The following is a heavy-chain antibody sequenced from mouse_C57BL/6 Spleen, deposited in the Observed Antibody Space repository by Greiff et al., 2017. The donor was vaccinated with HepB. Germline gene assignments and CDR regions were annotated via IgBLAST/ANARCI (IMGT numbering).Heavy chain of an antibody. CDR2: INYDGSST. J-gene: IGHJ1*03. CDR3: ARDFLYYDYDVGYFDV. V-gene: IGHV5-16*01. CDR1: GFTFSDYY. Sequence: EVMLVESEGGLVQPGRSMKLSCTASGFTFSDYYMAWVRPVPEKGLEWVANINYDGSSTYYLDSLKSRFIISRDNAKNILYLQMSSLKSEDTATYYCARDFLYYDYDVGYFDVWGTGTTVTVSS. D-gene: IGHD2-4*01.